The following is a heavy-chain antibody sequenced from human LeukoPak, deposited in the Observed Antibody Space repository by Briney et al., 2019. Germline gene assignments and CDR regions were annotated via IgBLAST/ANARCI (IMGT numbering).Heavy chain of an antibody. D-gene: IGHD1-26*01. Sequence: PGGSLRLSCTASGFTFSTYWMHWVRQAPGKGLVWVSRISGDGSSTTYADSVKGRFTISRDNAKNTLYLQMNSLRAEDTAVYYCARGESVGRCFDYWGQGTLVTVSS. CDR3: ARGESVGRCFDY. J-gene: IGHJ4*02. CDR2: ISGDGSST. V-gene: IGHV3-74*01. CDR1: GFTFSTYW.